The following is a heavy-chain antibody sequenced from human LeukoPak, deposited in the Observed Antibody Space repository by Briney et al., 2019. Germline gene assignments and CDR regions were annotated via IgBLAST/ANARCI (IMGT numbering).Heavy chain of an antibody. CDR3: ARDRRELHPKSAFDY. J-gene: IGHJ4*02. V-gene: IGHV3-11*01. D-gene: IGHD1-26*01. CDR1: GFTFSDYY. Sequence: GGSLRLSCAASGFTFSDYYMSWIRQAPGKGLEWVSYISSSGSTIYYADSVKGRFTISRDNAKNSLYLQMNSLRAEDTAVYYCARDRRELHPKSAFDYWGQGTLVTVSS. CDR2: ISSSGSTI.